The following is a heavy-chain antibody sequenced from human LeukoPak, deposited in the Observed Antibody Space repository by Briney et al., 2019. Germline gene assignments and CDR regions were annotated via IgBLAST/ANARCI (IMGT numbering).Heavy chain of an antibody. CDR1: GGSISSYY. D-gene: IGHD4-17*01. V-gene: IGHV4-59*08. Sequence: SETLSLTCTVSGGSISSYYWSWIRQPPGKGLEWIGYIYYSGSTNYNPSLKSRVTISVDTSKNQFSLKLSSVTAADTAVYYCARQTSVLNWFDPWGQGTLVTVSS. CDR2: IYYSGST. J-gene: IGHJ5*02. CDR3: ARQTSVLNWFDP.